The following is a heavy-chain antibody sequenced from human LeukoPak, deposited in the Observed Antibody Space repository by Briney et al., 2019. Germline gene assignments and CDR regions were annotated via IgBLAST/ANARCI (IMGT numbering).Heavy chain of an antibody. CDR1: GGSISSHY. CDR3: ARGLAAAGRT. Sequence: SETLSLTCTVSGGSISSHYWSWIRQSPGKGLEWIGYVYNSGSTNYHPSLKSRVTISKDTSKNQFSLKLSSVTAADTAVYYCARGLAAAGRTWGQGTLVTVSS. J-gene: IGHJ5*02. V-gene: IGHV4-59*11. D-gene: IGHD6-13*01. CDR2: VYNSGST.